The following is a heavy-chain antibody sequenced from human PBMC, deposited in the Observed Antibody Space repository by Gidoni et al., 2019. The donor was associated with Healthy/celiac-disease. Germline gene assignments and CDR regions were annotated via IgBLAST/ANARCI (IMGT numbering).Heavy chain of an antibody. D-gene: IGHD3-3*01. CDR1: GGTFSSYA. J-gene: IGHJ6*02. CDR2: IIPIFGTA. CDR3: ARGKYYDFWSGYQPHSYYYYGMDV. V-gene: IGHV1-69*01. Sequence: QVQLVQSGAEVKKPGSSVKVSCKASGGTFSSYAISWVRQAPGQGLEWMGGIIPIFGTANYAQKFQGRVTITADESTSTAYMELSSLRSEDTAVYYCARGKYYDFWSGYQPHSYYYYGMDVWGQGTTVTVSS.